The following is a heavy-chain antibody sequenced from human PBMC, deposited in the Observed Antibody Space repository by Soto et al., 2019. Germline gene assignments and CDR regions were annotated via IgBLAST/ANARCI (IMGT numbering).Heavy chain of an antibody. CDR2: IKQDGSDK. J-gene: IGHJ4*02. CDR1: GFPFSSYW. CDR3: ATIAVQPTFDY. V-gene: IGHV3-7*03. Sequence: EVQLVESGGGLVQAGGSLRLSCAASGFPFSSYWMSWVRQVPGKGLEWVANIKQDGSDKYYMDSVKGRFTISRDNAKNSLYLQMNSLIVEDTAVYYCATIAVQPTFDYWGQGALVTVSS. D-gene: IGHD6-19*01.